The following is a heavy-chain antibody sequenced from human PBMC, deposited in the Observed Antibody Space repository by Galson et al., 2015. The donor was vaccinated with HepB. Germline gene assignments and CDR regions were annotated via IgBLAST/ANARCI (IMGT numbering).Heavy chain of an antibody. CDR2: ISSNGGST. Sequence: SLRLSCAASGFTFSSYAMHWVRQAPGRGLEYVSAISSNGGSTYYADSVKGRFTISRDNSKNTLYLQMSSLRAEDTAVYYCVKDPHDYGDSYFDYWGQGTLVTVSS. V-gene: IGHV3-64D*06. D-gene: IGHD4-17*01. CDR1: GFTFSSYA. CDR3: VKDPHDYGDSYFDY. J-gene: IGHJ4*02.